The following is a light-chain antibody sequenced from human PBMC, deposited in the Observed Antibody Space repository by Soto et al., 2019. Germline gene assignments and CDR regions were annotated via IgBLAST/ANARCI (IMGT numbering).Light chain of an antibody. Sequence: QSDLTQPASVSGSPGQSITISCTGTSSDVGAYDYVSWYQQHPDKAPKLMIYEVSNRPSGVSNCFSGSKSVNTATLTISGLQAEDEADYYCSSYTSSSTRVFGTGTKVTVL. CDR1: SSDVGAYDY. CDR2: EVS. V-gene: IGLV2-14*03. CDR3: SSYTSSSTRV. J-gene: IGLJ1*01.